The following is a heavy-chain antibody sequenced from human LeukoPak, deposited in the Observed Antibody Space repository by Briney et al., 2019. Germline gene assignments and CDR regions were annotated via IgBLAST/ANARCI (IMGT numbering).Heavy chain of an antibody. CDR1: GYTFTSYY. Sequence: ASVKVSCKGSGYTFTSYYMHWVRQAPGQGLEWVGIINPCGGSTSYAQKFQGRVTMTRDTSKSTVYMELNSLRSEDTAVYYCARGYSSGWYTAEYFQHWGQGTLVTVSS. CDR3: ARGYSSGWYTAEYFQH. D-gene: IGHD6-19*01. V-gene: IGHV1-46*01. CDR2: INPCGGST. J-gene: IGHJ1*01.